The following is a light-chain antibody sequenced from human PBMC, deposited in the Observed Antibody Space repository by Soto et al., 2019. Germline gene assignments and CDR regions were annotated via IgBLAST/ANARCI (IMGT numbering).Light chain of an antibody. Sequence: DIQMTQSPSTLSASVGGRVTITCRASQSISSWLAWYQQKPGKAPKLLIYDASSLESGVPSRFSGSGSGTEFTLTISSLEPEDFAVYYCQQYNNWPYPGTFGQGNKVDIK. CDR2: DAS. V-gene: IGKV1-5*01. J-gene: IGKJ1*01. CDR3: QQYNNWPYPGT. CDR1: QSISSW.